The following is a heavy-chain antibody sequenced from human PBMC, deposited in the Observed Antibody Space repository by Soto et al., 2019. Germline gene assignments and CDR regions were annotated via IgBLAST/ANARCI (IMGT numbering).Heavy chain of an antibody. Sequence: GGSLRLSCAASGFTFSSYAMSWVRQAPGKGLEWVSAISGSGGSTYYADSVKGRFTISRDNSKNTLYLQMNSLRAEDTAVYYCAEDDGYGYGRGHYWGQGTLVTVSS. V-gene: IGHV3-23*01. J-gene: IGHJ4*02. CDR3: AEDDGYGYGRGHY. CDR1: GFTFSSYA. CDR2: ISGSGGST. D-gene: IGHD5-18*01.